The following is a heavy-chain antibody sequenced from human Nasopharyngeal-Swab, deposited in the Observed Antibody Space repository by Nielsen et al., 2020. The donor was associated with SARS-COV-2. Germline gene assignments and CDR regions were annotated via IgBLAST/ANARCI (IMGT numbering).Heavy chain of an antibody. V-gene: IGHV1-8*01. CDR2: MNPNSGNT. CDR1: GGTFPSYD. J-gene: IGHJ6*02. CDR3: ARAVVPAATLGMDV. Sequence: ASVKVSCKASGGTFPSYDINWVRQATGQGLEWMGWMNPNSGNTGYAQKFQGRVTMTRNTPVSTAYMELSSLRSEDTAVYYCARAVVPAATLGMDVWGQGTTVTVSS. D-gene: IGHD2-2*01.